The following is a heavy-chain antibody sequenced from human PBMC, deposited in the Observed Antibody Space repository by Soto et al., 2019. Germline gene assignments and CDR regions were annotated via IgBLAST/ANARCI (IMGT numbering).Heavy chain of an antibody. Sequence: SVKVSCKASGGTFSSYTISWVRQAPGQGLEWMGRIIPILGIANYAQKFQGRVTITADKSTSTAYMELSSLRSEDTAVYYCARGGCSRTCCYGYYHYGMDVCGQGTTVPVSS. V-gene: IGHV1-69*02. CDR3: ARGGCSRTCCYGYYHYGMDV. CDR2: IIPILGIA. J-gene: IGHJ6*02. D-gene: IGHD2-2*01. CDR1: GGTFSSYT.